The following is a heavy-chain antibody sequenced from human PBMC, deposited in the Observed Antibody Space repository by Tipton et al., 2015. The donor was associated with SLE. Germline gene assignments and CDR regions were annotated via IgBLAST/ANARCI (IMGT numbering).Heavy chain of an antibody. CDR3: ARGMGWNYYYMDV. J-gene: IGHJ6*03. CDR1: GYSISSGYY. D-gene: IGHD1-14*01. Sequence: TLSLTCAVSGYSISSGYYWGWIRQPPGKGLEWIGSIYHSGSTYYNPSLKSRVTISVDTSKNQFSLKLSSVTAADTAVYYCARGMGWNYYYMDVWGKGTTVTVSS. CDR2: IYHSGST. V-gene: IGHV4-38-2*01.